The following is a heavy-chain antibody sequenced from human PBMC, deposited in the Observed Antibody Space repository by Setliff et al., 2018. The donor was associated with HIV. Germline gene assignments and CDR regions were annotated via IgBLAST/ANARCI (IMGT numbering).Heavy chain of an antibody. V-gene: IGHV1-2*02. D-gene: IGHD3-22*01. CDR3: ARDPTLDDSNPFDI. CDR2: INPDNGVT. J-gene: IGHJ3*02. CDR1: GYSFTGYY. Sequence: ASVKVSCKASGYSFTGYYIHWVRQAPGRGLEWMGWINPDNGVTYYRQTFQGRVTMTRDTSIDTAYMDLSSLRSDDTALYYCARDPTLDDSNPFDIWGQGTMVTVSS.